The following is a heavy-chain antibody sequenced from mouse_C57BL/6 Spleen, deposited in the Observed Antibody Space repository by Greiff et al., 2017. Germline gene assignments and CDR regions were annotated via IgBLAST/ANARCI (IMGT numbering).Heavy chain of an antibody. CDR1: GYTFTDYE. CDR2: IDPETGGT. J-gene: IGHJ3*01. Sequence: VQLQQSGAELVRPGASVTLSCKASGYTFTDYEMHWVKQTPVHGLEWIGAIDPETGGTAYNQKFKGKAILTADKSSSTAYMELRSLTSEDSAVXYCTRAEYYGSSYGWFAYWGQGTLVTVSA. CDR3: TRAEYYGSSYGWFAY. D-gene: IGHD1-1*01. V-gene: IGHV1-15*01.